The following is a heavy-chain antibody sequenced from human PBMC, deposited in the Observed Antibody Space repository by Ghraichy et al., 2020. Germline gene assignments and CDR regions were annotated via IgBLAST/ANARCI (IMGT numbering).Heavy chain of an antibody. J-gene: IGHJ4*02. V-gene: IGHV4-39*01. Sequence: SETLSLTCTVSGGSISSSSYYWGWIRQPPGKGLEWIGSIYYSGSTYYNPSLKSRVTISVDTSKNQFSLKLSSVTAADTAVYYCARQVNIVVVVAATWYFDYWGQGTLVTVSS. D-gene: IGHD2-15*01. CDR3: ARQVNIVVVVAATWYFDY. CDR1: GGSISSSSYY. CDR2: IYYSGST.